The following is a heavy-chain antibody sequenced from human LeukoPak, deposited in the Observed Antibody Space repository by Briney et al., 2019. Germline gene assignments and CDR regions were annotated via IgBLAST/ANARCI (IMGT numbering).Heavy chain of an antibody. CDR3: AKSRLVAVVAAYMDV. V-gene: IGHV3-30*18. D-gene: IGHD2-15*01. CDR1: GFTFSSYA. J-gene: IGHJ6*04. CDR2: ISYDASNK. Sequence: GALRLSCAASGFTFSSYAMHWVRQAPGKGLEWVTIISYDASNKYYADSVKGRFTISRDNSKNTLYLQLDSLRPEDTAVYYCAKSRLVAVVAAYMDVWGKGTTVTVSS.